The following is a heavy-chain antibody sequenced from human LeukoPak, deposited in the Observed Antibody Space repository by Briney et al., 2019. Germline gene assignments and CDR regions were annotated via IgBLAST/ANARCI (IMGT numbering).Heavy chain of an antibody. CDR2: ISGSGGST. Sequence: GGSLRLSCAASEFNVRSNYMSWVRQAPGKGLEWVSAISGSGGSTYYADSVKGRFTISRDNSKNTLYLQMNSLRAEDTAVYYCAKHPYEGYCSGGSCWNNWFDPWGQGTLVTVSS. D-gene: IGHD2-15*01. CDR1: EFNVRSNY. V-gene: IGHV3-23*01. J-gene: IGHJ5*02. CDR3: AKHPYEGYCSGGSCWNNWFDP.